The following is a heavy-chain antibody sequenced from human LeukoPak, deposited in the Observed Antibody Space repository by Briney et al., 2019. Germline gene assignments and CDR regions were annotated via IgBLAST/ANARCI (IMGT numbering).Heavy chain of an antibody. D-gene: IGHD6-19*01. V-gene: IGHV1-18*01. CDR2: ISAYNGNT. CDR3: ARHHGGQWLAYFDY. CDR1: GYTFTSYG. J-gene: IGHJ4*02. Sequence: GSSVKVSCKASGYTFTSYGISWVRQAPGQGLEWMEWISAYNGNTNYAQKLQGRATMTTDTSTSTAYMELRSLRSDDTAVYYCARHHGGQWLAYFDYWGQGTLVTVSS.